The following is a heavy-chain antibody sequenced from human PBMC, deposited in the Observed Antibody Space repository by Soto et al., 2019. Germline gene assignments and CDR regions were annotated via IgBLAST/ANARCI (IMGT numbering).Heavy chain of an antibody. Sequence: NPSETLSLTCTVSGDSISNSYWSWIRQPPGKGLEWIGYIYYSGNTNYNPSLKSRVTISVDTSKTHFSLRLSSVSAADTAVYYCTRGYSDAGVFDYWGQGTLVTVSS. V-gene: IGHV4-59*01. CDR2: IYYSGNT. CDR1: GDSISNSY. CDR3: TRGYSDAGVFDY. J-gene: IGHJ4*02. D-gene: IGHD3-22*01.